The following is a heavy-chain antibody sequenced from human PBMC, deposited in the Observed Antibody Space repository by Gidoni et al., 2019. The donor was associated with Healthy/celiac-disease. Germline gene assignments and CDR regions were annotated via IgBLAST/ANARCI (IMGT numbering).Heavy chain of an antibody. J-gene: IGHJ4*02. CDR2: ISYDGSNK. D-gene: IGHD6-13*01. CDR3: ARDPRDSSSWYYFDY. V-gene: IGHV3-30-3*01. Sequence: QVQLVESGGGVVQPGRSLRLSCAASGFTFSSYAMHWVRQAPGKGLEWVAVISYDGSNKYYADSVKGRFTISRDNSKNTLYLQMNSLRAEDTAVYYCARDPRDSSSWYYFDYWGQGTLVTVSS. CDR1: GFTFSSYA.